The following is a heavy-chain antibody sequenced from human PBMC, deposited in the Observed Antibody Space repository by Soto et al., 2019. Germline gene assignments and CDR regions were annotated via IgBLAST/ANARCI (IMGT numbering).Heavy chain of an antibody. CDR2: IWYDGSKK. Sequence: GGSLRLSWVASGFSFSNYWMSLIRQAPGKGLEWVADIWYDGSKKYYVDSAKGRFTISRDNSKNTLYLQLSSLRAEDTALYYCARDTWELSFPMAPFDLWGQGTMVTV. CDR1: GFSFSNYW. D-gene: IGHD1-26*01. J-gene: IGHJ3*01. CDR3: ARDTWELSFPMAPFDL. V-gene: IGHV3-33*01.